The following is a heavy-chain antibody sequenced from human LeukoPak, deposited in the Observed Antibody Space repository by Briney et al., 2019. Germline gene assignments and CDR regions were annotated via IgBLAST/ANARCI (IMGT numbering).Heavy chain of an antibody. CDR3: AKDRSDYGDFSDAFDI. Sequence: GGSLRLSCAASRFTFSSYGMHWVRQAPGKGLEWVAVISYDGSNKYYADSVKGRFTISRDNSKNTLYLQMNSLRAEDTAVYYCAKDRSDYGDFSDAFDIWGQGTMVTVSS. CDR2: ISYDGSNK. V-gene: IGHV3-30*18. CDR1: RFTFSSYG. D-gene: IGHD4-17*01. J-gene: IGHJ3*02.